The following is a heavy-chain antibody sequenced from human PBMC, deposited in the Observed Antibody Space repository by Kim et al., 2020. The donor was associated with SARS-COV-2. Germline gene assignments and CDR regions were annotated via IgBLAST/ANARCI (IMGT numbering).Heavy chain of an antibody. Sequence: ASVKVSCKASGYTFTSYAMHWVRQAPGQRLEWMGWINAGNGNTKYSQKFQGRVTITRDTSASTAYMELSSLRSEDTAVYYCARGRIVVVTAMRGFDPWGQGTLVTVSS. CDR2: INAGNGNT. CDR1: GYTFTSYA. J-gene: IGHJ5*02. D-gene: IGHD2-21*02. CDR3: ARGRIVVVTAMRGFDP. V-gene: IGHV1-3*01.